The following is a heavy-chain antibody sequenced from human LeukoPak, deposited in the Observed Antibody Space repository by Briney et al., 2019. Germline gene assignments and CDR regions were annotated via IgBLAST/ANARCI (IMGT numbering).Heavy chain of an antibody. J-gene: IGHJ4*02. CDR2: ISSSSSYI. CDR3: ARVSPLSSGWFTTVDY. Sequence: GGSLRLSCAASGFTFSSYWMSWVRQAPGKGLEWVSSISSSSSYIYHADSVKGRFTISRDNAKNSLYLQMNSLRAEDTAVYYCARVSPLSSGWFTTVDYWGQGTLVTVSS. V-gene: IGHV3-21*01. D-gene: IGHD6-19*01. CDR1: GFTFSSYW.